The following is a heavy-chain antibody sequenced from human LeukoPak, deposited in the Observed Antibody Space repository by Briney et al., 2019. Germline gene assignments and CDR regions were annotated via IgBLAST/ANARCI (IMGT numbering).Heavy chain of an antibody. D-gene: IGHD6-13*01. J-gene: IGHJ4*02. CDR2: NYTSGRT. V-gene: IGHV4-61*02. Sequence: PSETLSLTCTVSGGSISSGSYYWSWIRQPAGKGLEWIGRNYTSGRTNYNPSLKSRVTISVDTSKNQFSLKLSSVTAADTAVYYCASLPYSSSWNLPIWGQGTLVTVSS. CDR3: ASLPYSSSWNLPI. CDR1: GGSISSGSYY.